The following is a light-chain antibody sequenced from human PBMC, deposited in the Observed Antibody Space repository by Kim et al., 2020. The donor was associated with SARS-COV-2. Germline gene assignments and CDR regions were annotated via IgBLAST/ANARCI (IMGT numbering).Light chain of an antibody. V-gene: IGKV3-11*01. CDR3: QQRSNWPPRT. J-gene: IGKJ4*01. CDR2: DAS. CDR1: QSVSSY. Sequence: EIVLTQSPATLSLSPGERATLSCRASQSVSSYLAWYQQKPGQAPRLLIYDASNRATGIPARFSGSGSGTDFTLTISSLEPEYFAVYYCQQRSNWPPRTFGGGTKVDIK.